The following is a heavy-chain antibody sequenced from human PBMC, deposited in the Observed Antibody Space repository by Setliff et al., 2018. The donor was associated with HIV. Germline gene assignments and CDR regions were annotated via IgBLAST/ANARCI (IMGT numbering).Heavy chain of an antibody. CDR1: GGSISSGGYY. V-gene: IGHV4-61*02. D-gene: IGHD1-26*01. CDR2: IYTSGST. J-gene: IGHJ6*03. Sequence: SETLSLTCTVSGGSISSGGYYWSWIRQPAGKGLEWIGRIYTSGSTNYNPSLKSRVTMSVDTSKNQFSLKMSSVTAADTAVYYCARESGSAYYYYYMDVWGKGTTVTVSS. CDR3: ARESGSAYYYYYMDV.